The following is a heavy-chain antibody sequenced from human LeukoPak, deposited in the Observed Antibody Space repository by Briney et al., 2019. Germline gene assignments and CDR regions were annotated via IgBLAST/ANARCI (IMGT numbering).Heavy chain of an antibody. CDR1: GYMFTTYY. Sequence: ASVKVSCKTSGYMFTTYYPHWVRQAPGQGLEWMGWINPHSGGTNYAQKLQGRVTMTTDTSTSTAYMELRSLRSDDTAVYYCAREGEPYSSSWYAHYYYYYMDVWGKGTTVTVSS. CDR3: AREGEPYSSSWYAHYYYYYMDV. J-gene: IGHJ6*03. D-gene: IGHD6-13*01. CDR2: INPHSGGT. V-gene: IGHV1-18*01.